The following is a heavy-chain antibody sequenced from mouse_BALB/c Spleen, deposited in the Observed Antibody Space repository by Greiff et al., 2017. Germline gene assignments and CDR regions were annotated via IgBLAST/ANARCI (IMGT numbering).Heavy chain of an antibody. CDR3: ARGGFRYGVLFAY. CDR2: ISYSGST. Sequence: EVKLQESGPSLVKPSQTLSLTCSVTGDSITSGYWNWIRKFPGNKLEYMGYISYSGSTYYNPSLKSRISITRDTSKNQYYLQLNSVTTEDTATYYCARGGFRYGVLFAYWGQGTLVTVSA. D-gene: IGHD1-1*01. V-gene: IGHV3-8*02. J-gene: IGHJ3*01. CDR1: GDSITSGY.